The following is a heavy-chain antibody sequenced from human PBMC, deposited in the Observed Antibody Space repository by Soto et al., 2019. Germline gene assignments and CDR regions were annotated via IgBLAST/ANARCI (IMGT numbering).Heavy chain of an antibody. CDR1: GFTFSSYS. Sequence: LRLSFAASGFTFSSYSMNWVRQAPWKVLEWVSSISSSSSYIYYADSVKGRFTISRDNAKNPLYLQMNRLRAEDTDVYYCARSPYDILNRYYNDYWGQGIFVTVSS. V-gene: IGHV3-21*01. D-gene: IGHD3-9*01. CDR3: ARSPYDILNRYYNDY. CDR2: ISSSSSYI. J-gene: IGHJ4*02.